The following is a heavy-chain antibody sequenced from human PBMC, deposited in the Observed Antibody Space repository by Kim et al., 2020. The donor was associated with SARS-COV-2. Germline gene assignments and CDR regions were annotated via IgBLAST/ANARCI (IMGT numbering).Heavy chain of an antibody. CDR3: ARGRGYDILTGMYYYYGMDV. V-gene: IGHV4-4*02. CDR2: IYHSGNT. D-gene: IGHD3-9*01. CDR1: GGSISSSNW. J-gene: IGHJ6*02. Sequence: SETLSLTCAVSGGSISSSNWWSWVRQPPGKGLEWTGEIYHSGNTNYNPSLKSRVTISVDKAKNQFSLKLSSVTAADTAVYYCARGRGYDILTGMYYYYGMDVWGQGATVTVSS.